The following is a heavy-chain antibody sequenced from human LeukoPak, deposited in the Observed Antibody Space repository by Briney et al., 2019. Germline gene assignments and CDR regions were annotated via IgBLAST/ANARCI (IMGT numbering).Heavy chain of an antibody. J-gene: IGHJ6*03. Sequence: KPSETLSLTCTVSGGSISSYYWSWIRQPPGKGLEWIGYIYYSGSTNYNPSLKSRVTISVDTSKNQFSLKLSSVTAADTAVYYCARDSCLAAAGTVCYYYMDVWGKGTTVTVSS. D-gene: IGHD6-13*01. CDR2: IYYSGST. CDR1: GGSISSYY. V-gene: IGHV4-59*01. CDR3: ARDSCLAAAGTVCYYYMDV.